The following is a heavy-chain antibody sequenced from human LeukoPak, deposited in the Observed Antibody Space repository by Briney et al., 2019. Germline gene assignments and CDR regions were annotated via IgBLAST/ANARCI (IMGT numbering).Heavy chain of an antibody. V-gene: IGHV4-4*09. CDR2: IYTSGST. CDR3: ARQLRLRAFDY. CDR1: GGSISSYY. D-gene: IGHD6-25*01. J-gene: IGHJ4*02. Sequence: PSETLSLTCTVSGGSISSYYWSWIRQPPGKGLEWIGYIYTSGSTNYNPSLKSRVTISVDTSKNQFSLKLSSVTAADTAVYYCARQLRLRAFDYWGQGTLVTVSS.